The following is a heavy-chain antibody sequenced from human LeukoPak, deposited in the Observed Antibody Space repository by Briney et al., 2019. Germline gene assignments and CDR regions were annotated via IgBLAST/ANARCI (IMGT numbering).Heavy chain of an antibody. D-gene: IGHD3-16*02. V-gene: IGHV1-24*01. Sequence: ASVKVSCKVSGDSLTELSMHWVRQAPGQGLERMGVFDAEQGEIIYAQEFQGRVTITADKSTSTAYMELSSLRSEDTAVYYCARVSVGDYVWGSYRPSDFDYWGQGTLVTVSS. CDR1: GDSLTELS. CDR3: ARVSVGDYVWGSYRPSDFDY. CDR2: FDAEQGEI. J-gene: IGHJ4*02.